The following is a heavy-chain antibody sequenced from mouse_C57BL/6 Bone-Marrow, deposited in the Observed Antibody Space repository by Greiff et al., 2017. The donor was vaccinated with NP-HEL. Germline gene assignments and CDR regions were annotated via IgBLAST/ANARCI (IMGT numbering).Heavy chain of an antibody. D-gene: IGHD2-1*01. CDR3: ARQGYYGNSMFAY. CDR1: GFTFSDYY. CDR2: ISNGGGST. J-gene: IGHJ3*01. Sequence: EVQLVESGGGLVQPGGSLKLSCAASGFTFSDYYMYWVRQTPEKRLEWVAYISNGGGSTYYPDTVKGRFTISRDNANNTLYLQMSRLKSEDTAMYYCARQGYYGNSMFAYWGQGTLVTVSA. V-gene: IGHV5-12*01.